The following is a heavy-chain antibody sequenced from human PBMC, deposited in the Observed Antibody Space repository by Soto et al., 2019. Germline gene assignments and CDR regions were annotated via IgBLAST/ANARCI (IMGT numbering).Heavy chain of an antibody. V-gene: IGHV4-30-2*01. D-gene: IGHD1-26*01. CDR3: ARAVRGGATDY. CDR1: GGSISSGGYS. Sequence: QLQLQESGSGLVKPSQTLSLTCAVSGGSISSGGYSWSWIRQPPGKGQEWIGYIYHSGSTYYNPSLNSRVTISVDRSKNPFSLKLSSVTAADTAVYYCARAVRGGATDYWGQGTLVTVSS. J-gene: IGHJ4*02. CDR2: IYHSGST.